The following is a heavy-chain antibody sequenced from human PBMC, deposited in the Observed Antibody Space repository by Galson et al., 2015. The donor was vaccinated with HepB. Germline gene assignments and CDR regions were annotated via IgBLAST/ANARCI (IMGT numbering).Heavy chain of an antibody. CDR3: ARGLWFGSSPNWLDP. J-gene: IGHJ5*02. Sequence: SVKVSCKASGYTFTSYAMHWVRQAPGQRLEWMGWINPGNGNTEYSQKFQGRVTITRDTSASTAYMELSSLRSDDTAVYYCARGLWFGSSPNWLDPWGQGTLVTVSS. D-gene: IGHD3-10*01. CDR2: INPGNGNT. CDR1: GYTFTSYA. V-gene: IGHV1-3*01.